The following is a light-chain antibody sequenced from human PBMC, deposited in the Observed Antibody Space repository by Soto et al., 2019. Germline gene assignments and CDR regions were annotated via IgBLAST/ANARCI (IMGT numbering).Light chain of an antibody. CDR1: NLGSES. CDR3: QVWDSSSDHWV. V-gene: IGLV3-21*02. Sequence: SYVLTQPPSVSVAPGQTARIPCGGNNLGSESVHWYQQKPGQAPVLVVYDDSDRPSGIPERLSGSNSGNTATLTIRRVEAGDEADYFCQVWDSSSDHWVFGGGTKLTVL. J-gene: IGLJ3*02. CDR2: DDS.